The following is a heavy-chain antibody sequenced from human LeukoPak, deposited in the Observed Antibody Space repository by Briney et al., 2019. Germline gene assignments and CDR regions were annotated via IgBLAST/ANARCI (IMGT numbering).Heavy chain of an antibody. J-gene: IGHJ4*02. Sequence: PGGSLRLSCSASGXTFSDHYRDWVRQAPGKGLEWVCRIRNKANSYATEYAASVKGRFTMSRDDSKNSLYLQMNSLKTEDTAIYYCARGVTYCSDNGGYYYWGQGTLVTVSS. CDR2: IRNKANSYAT. D-gene: IGHD3-22*01. CDR1: GXTFSDHY. V-gene: IGHV3-72*01. CDR3: ARGVTYCSDNGGYYY.